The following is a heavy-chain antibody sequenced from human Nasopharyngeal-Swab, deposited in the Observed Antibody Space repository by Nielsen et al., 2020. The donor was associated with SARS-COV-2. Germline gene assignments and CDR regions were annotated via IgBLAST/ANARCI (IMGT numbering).Heavy chain of an antibody. D-gene: IGHD6-19*01. Sequence: ASVKVSCQASGYTLSNYAMYWVRQAPGQRPEFMGWINAGKGNTIYSQKFQGRVRISRDTSANTVYMELSRLRSADTAVYYCARVPAVAASRIDYWGQGTLVTVSS. CDR1: GYTLSNYA. CDR3: ARVPAVAASRIDY. CDR2: INAGKGNT. J-gene: IGHJ4*02. V-gene: IGHV1-3*01.